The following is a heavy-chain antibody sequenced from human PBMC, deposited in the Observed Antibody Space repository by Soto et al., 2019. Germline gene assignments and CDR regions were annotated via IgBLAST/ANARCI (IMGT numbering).Heavy chain of an antibody. Sequence: PSETLSLTCTVSGGSISSYYLSWIRQPPGKGLEWIGYIYYSGSTNYNPSLKSRVTISVDTSKNQFSLKLSSVTAADTAVYYCGRDNDYGDYVNAFDIWGQGTRVTVSS. CDR1: GGSISSYY. V-gene: IGHV4-59*01. D-gene: IGHD4-17*01. CDR2: IYYSGST. J-gene: IGHJ3*02. CDR3: GRDNDYGDYVNAFDI.